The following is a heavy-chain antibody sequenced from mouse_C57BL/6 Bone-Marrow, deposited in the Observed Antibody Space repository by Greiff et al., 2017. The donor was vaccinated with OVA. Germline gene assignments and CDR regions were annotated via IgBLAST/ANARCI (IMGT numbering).Heavy chain of an antibody. CDR3: ASQLFYYYAMDY. Sequence: QVQLQQSGAELVKPGASVKLSCKASGYTFTSYWMHWVKQRPGQGLEWIGMIHPNSGSTNYNEKFKSKATLTVDKSSSTAYMQLSSLTSEDSAVYYCASQLFYYYAMDYWGQGTSVTVSS. CDR1: GYTFTSYW. J-gene: IGHJ4*01. D-gene: IGHD4-1*02. V-gene: IGHV1-64*01. CDR2: IHPNSGST.